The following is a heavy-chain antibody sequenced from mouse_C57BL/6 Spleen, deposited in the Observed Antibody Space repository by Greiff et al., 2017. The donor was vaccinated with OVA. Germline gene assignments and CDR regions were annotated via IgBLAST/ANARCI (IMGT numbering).Heavy chain of an antibody. V-gene: IGHV5-9-1*02. Sequence: EVQLQESGEGLVKPGGSLKLSCAASGFTFSSYAMSWVRQTPEKRLEWVAYISSGGDYIYYADTVTGRFTISRDNARNTLYLQMSSLKSEDTAMYYCTRGSNFYAMDYWGQGTSVTVSS. J-gene: IGHJ4*01. CDR3: TRGSNFYAMDY. CDR2: ISSGGDYI. CDR1: GFTFSSYA. D-gene: IGHD2-5*01.